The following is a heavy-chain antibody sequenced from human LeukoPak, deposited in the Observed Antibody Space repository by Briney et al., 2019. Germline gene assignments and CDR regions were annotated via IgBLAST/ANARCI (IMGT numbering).Heavy chain of an antibody. CDR1: GFSVSTKY. J-gene: IGHJ4*02. CDR3: ARDGLLGATNPFDY. V-gene: IGHV3-66*01. Sequence: PGGSLRLSCAASGFSVSTKYMSWVRQAPGKGLEWVSIIYGADGTYYADSVKGRFTISRDNSKNTLYLQMNSLRPEDTAVYYCARDGLLGATNPFDYWGQETLVTVSS. CDR2: IYGADGT. D-gene: IGHD1-26*01.